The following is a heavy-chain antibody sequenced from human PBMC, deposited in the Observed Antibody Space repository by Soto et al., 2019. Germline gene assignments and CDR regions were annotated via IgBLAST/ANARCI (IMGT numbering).Heavy chain of an antibody. V-gene: IGHV3-21*06. CDR1: GFTFSYYA. D-gene: IGHD3-22*01. Sequence: VGSLRLSCAASGFTFSYYALHWVRRAPGRGLEWVSSISGIRDYIRYADSVKGRFTISRDNAKASLYLQMNSLTAEDTAVYYCAREGVHNYNEYYFDYWGQGTLVTVSS. CDR3: AREGVHNYNEYYFDY. CDR2: ISGIRDYI. J-gene: IGHJ4*02.